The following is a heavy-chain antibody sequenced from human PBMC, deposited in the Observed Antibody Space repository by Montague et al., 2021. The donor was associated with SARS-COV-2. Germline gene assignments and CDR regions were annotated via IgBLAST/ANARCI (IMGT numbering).Heavy chain of an antibody. CDR2: IYYSGRT. D-gene: IGHD2-15*01. CDR1: GGSISSSSYY. CDR3: AGQGPIVVVVAAARGWFDP. Sequence: SETLSLTCTVSGGSISSSSYYWGWIRQPPGKGLEWIGSIYYSGRTYYNPSLKSRVTISVDTSKNQFSLKLSSVTAADTAVYYCAGQGPIVVVVAAARGWFDPWGQGTLVTVSS. V-gene: IGHV4-39*01. J-gene: IGHJ5*02.